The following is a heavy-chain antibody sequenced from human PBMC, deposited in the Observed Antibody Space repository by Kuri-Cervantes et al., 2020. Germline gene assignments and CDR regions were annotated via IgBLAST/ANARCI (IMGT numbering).Heavy chain of an antibody. CDR2: IYYSGST. Sequence: ESLKISCTVSGGSVSSGSYYWSWIRQPPGKGLEWIGYIYYSGSTNYNPSLKSRVTISVDTSKNQFSLKLSSVTAADTAVYYCARGQWLVRKRSNVVPFDPWGQGTLVTVSS. CDR3: ARGQWLVRKRSNVVPFDP. D-gene: IGHD6-19*01. J-gene: IGHJ5*02. CDR1: GGSVSSGSYY. V-gene: IGHV4-61*01.